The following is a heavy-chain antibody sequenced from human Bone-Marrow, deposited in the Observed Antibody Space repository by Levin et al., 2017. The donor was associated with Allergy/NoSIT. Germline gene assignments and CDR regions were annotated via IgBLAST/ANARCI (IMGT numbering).Heavy chain of an antibody. CDR2: IWYDGSNR. D-gene: IGHD4-17*01. J-gene: IGHJ3*02. Sequence: GGSLRLSCAASGFTFSSYGMHWVRQAPGKGLEWVAFIWYDGSNRYYADSVKGRFTISRDNSKNTLYLQMKSLRAEDTAVYYCARGSDYGDYKRDAFDIWGQGTMVTVSS. CDR3: ARGSDYGDYKRDAFDI. CDR1: GFTFSSYG. V-gene: IGHV3-33*01.